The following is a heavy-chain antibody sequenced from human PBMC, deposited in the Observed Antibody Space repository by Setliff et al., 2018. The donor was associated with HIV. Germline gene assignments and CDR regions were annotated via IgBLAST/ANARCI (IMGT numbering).Heavy chain of an antibody. D-gene: IGHD6-13*01. J-gene: IGHJ6*03. CDR3: AREAYSSSWYINYMDV. CDR2: IYYSGST. Sequence: SETLSLTCTVSGGSISSYYWSWIRQPPGKGLEWIGYIYYSGSTNYNPSLKSRVTISVDTSKNQFSLKLSSVTAADTAVYYCAREAYSSSWYINYMDVWGKGTTVTVSS. CDR1: GGSISSYY. V-gene: IGHV4-59*01.